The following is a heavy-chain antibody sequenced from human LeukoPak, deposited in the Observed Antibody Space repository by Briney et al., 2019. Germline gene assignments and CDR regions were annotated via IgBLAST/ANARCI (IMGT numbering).Heavy chain of an antibody. J-gene: IGHJ3*02. V-gene: IGHV4-4*02. Sequence: PSETLSLTRAVSGGSISSSNWWSWVRQPPGKGLEWIGEIYHSGSTNYNPSLKSRVTISVDKSKNQFSLKLSSVTAADTAVYYCARDFEWGGFDAFDIWGQGTMVTVSS. D-gene: IGHD3-9*01. CDR1: GGSISSSNW. CDR2: IYHSGST. CDR3: ARDFEWGGFDAFDI.